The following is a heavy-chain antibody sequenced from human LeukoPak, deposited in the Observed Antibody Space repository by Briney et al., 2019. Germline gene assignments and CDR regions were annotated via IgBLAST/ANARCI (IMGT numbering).Heavy chain of an antibody. Sequence: SETLSLTCTVSGGSISSYYWSWIRQPAGKGLEWIGRIYTSGSTNYNPSLKSRVTMSVDTSKNQFPLKLSSVTAADTAVYYCASSSSSDYYYYYGMDVWGQGTTVTVSS. V-gene: IGHV4-4*07. CDR3: ASSSSSDYYYYYGMDV. J-gene: IGHJ6*02. CDR2: IYTSGST. CDR1: GGSISSYY. D-gene: IGHD6-6*01.